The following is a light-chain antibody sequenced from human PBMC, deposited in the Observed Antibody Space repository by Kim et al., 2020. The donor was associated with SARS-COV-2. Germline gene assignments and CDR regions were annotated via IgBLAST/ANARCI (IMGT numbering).Light chain of an antibody. CDR1: QDISNY. J-gene: IGKJ1*01. V-gene: IGKV1-27*01. CDR3: QKYDSVPWT. Sequence: ASVGDRVTSTCRASQDISNYLAWYQQEPGKVPKPLIYAASALQTGVPSRFGGSGSGTDFTLTITSLQPEDVATYYCQKYDSVPWTFGPGTKVDIK. CDR2: AAS.